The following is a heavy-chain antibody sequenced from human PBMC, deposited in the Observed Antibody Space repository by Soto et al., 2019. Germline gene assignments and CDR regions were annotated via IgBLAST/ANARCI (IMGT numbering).Heavy chain of an antibody. CDR2: ISGSGDST. V-gene: IGHV3-23*01. D-gene: IGHD3-10*01. CDR1: GFTFSVYA. CDR3: AKALYGGFTY. J-gene: IGHJ4*02. Sequence: QPGVSLRLSCAASGFTFSVYAMSWVRQAPGKGLEWVSGISGSGDSTHYADSVKGRFTVSRDNSKSMLYLQTNSLRVEDTAIYYCAKALYGGFTYWGQGTLVTVSS.